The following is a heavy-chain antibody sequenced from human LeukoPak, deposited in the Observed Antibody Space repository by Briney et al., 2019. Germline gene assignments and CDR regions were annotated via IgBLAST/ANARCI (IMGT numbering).Heavy chain of an antibody. CDR1: GGSISDSY. D-gene: IGHD5-24*01. V-gene: IGHV4-59*12. CDR2: IYNTGRT. Sequence: SETLSLTCTVSGGSISDSYCTWFRQPPGKGLEWIGYIYNTGRTDYNPSLKSRVTMSVDTSKDQFFLKMTSVTAADTALYYCARGVSWLFPPPLNYWGQGTLVTVSP. CDR3: ARGVSWLFPPPLNY. J-gene: IGHJ4*02.